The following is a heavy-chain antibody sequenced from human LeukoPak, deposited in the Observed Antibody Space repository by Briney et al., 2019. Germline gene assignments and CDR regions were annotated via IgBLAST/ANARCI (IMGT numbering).Heavy chain of an antibody. CDR2: INHSGST. Sequence: PSETLSLTCAVYGGSFSGYYWSWIRQPPGKGLEWIGEINHSGSTNYNPSLKSRVTISVDTSKNQFSLKLSSVTAADTAVCYCAREEERAAYFDYWGQGTLVTVSS. CDR3: AREEERAAYFDY. CDR1: GGSFSGYY. V-gene: IGHV4-34*01. D-gene: IGHD2-15*01. J-gene: IGHJ4*02.